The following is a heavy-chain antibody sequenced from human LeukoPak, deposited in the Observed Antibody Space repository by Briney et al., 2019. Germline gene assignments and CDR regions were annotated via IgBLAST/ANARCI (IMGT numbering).Heavy chain of an antibody. CDR3: ATSGVYSSSPFDY. CDR1: GYTFTGYY. Sequence: ASVKVSCKASGYTFTGYYMHWVRQAPGQGLEWMGWINPNSGGTNYAQKFRGRVTMTRDTSISTAYMELSRLRSDDTAVYYCATSGVYSSSPFDYWGQGTLVTVSS. V-gene: IGHV1-2*02. CDR2: INPNSGGT. D-gene: IGHD6-6*01. J-gene: IGHJ4*02.